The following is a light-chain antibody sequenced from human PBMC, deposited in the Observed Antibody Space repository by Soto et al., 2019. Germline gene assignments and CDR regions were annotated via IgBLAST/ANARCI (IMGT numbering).Light chain of an antibody. CDR3: QQSYSTPQELT. J-gene: IGKJ4*01. V-gene: IGKV1-39*01. CDR2: GAS. CDR1: QDISTS. Sequence: DIQMTQSPSSLSASVGDRVTFTCRAGQDISTSLNWYQHRPGKAPKLLIYGASALQSGVPSRFSGSGSGTDFTLTISSLQVEDFATYYCQQSYSTPQELTFGGGTKVEI.